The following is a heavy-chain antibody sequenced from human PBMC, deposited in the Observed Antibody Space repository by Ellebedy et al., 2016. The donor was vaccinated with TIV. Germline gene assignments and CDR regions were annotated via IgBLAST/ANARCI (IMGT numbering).Heavy chain of an antibody. CDR1: GFTFSSYG. Sequence: GESLKISCAASGFTFSSYGMHWVRQAPGKGLEWVAVIWYDGSNKYYADSVKGRFTISRDNSKNTLCLQMNSLRAEDTAVYYCARDGGSGSYRNFDYWGQGTLVTVSS. D-gene: IGHD1-26*01. V-gene: IGHV3-33*01. CDR3: ARDGGSGSYRNFDY. J-gene: IGHJ4*02. CDR2: IWYDGSNK.